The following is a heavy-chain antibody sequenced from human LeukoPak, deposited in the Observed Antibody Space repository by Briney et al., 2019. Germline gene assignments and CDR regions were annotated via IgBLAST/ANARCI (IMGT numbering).Heavy chain of an antibody. CDR3: ASRYCSGGSCLYFHL. CDR2: IYPGDSDT. Sequence: GESLKISRKGSGYSFTSYWIDWVRQMPGKGLEWMGIIYPGDSDTRYSPSFQGQITISADKSISTAYLQWSSLKASDTAMYYCASRYCSGGSCLYFHLWGRGTLVTVSS. V-gene: IGHV5-51*01. CDR1: GYSFTSYW. D-gene: IGHD2-15*01. J-gene: IGHJ2*01.